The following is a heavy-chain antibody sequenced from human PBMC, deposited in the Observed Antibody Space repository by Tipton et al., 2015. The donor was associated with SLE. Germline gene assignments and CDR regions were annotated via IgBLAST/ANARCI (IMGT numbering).Heavy chain of an antibody. V-gene: IGHV4-39*07. CDR1: GDSISSSSYY. CDR2: FYYSGNT. Sequence: GLVKPSETLSLTCTVSGDSISSSSYYWGWIRQPPGKGLEWIGTFYYSGNTYYNPSLRSRVTMSSDTSKKQLSLKLSSVTAADTAVYYCARDPNGGYGSFDYCGLGALVTVSS. CDR3: ARDPNGGYGSFDY. D-gene: IGHD7-27*01. J-gene: IGHJ4*02.